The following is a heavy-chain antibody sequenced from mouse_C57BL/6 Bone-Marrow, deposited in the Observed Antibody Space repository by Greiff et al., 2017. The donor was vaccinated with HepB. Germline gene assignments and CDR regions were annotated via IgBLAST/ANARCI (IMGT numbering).Heavy chain of an antibody. CDR1: GFTFSDYY. J-gene: IGHJ3*01. CDR2: ISNGGGST. D-gene: IGHD2-5*01. V-gene: IGHV5-12*01. Sequence: DVMLVESGGGLVQPGGSLKLSCAASGFTFSDYYMYWVRQTPEKRLEWVAYISNGGGSTYYPDTVKGRFTISRDNAKNTLYLQMSRLKSEDTAMYYCASPTHYSNSAFAYWGQGTLVTVSA. CDR3: ASPTHYSNSAFAY.